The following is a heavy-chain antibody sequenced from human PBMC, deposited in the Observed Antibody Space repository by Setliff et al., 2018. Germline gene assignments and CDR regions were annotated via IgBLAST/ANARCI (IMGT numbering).Heavy chain of an antibody. J-gene: IGHJ4*02. CDR1: GESFRGHY. V-gene: IGHV4-34*01. CDR3: ARGFDVCGGGACYTDGPYYFDY. Sequence: PSETLSLTCAVYGESFRGHYWSWIRQPPGKGLEWIGEINHSGSTNYNPSLKSRVTISVDTSKNQFSLKLSSVAAADTAVYYCARGFDVCGGGACYTDGPYYFDYWGLGTLVTVSS. CDR2: INHSGST. D-gene: IGHD2-21*02.